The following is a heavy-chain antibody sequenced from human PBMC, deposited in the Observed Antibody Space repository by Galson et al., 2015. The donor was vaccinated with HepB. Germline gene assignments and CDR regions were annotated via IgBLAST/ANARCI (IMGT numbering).Heavy chain of an antibody. CDR3: AKEKYSSSWYNAWFDP. V-gene: IGHV3-23*01. D-gene: IGHD6-13*01. J-gene: IGHJ5*02. CDR2: ISGSGDST. Sequence: LRLSCAASGFTFSNYAMSWVRQAPGKGLEWVSAISGSGDSTYHADSVKGRFTISRDNSKNTLYLQMNSLRGEDTAVYYCAKEKYSSSWYNAWFDPWGQGTLVTVSS. CDR1: GFTFSNYA.